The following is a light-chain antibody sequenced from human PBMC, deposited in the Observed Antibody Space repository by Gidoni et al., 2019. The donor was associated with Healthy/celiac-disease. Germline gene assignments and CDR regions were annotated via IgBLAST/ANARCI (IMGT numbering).Light chain of an antibody. CDR2: AAS. Sequence: IQMTQYPFSLSASVGDRVTITCRASQSISSYLNWYQQKPGKAAKLLIYAASSLQSAVPSTFSGSGAGTDFTLTISSRQPEDVATDYCQQSHSNPRPRTFGEGTKLEIK. V-gene: IGKV1-39*01. CDR3: QQSHSNPRPRT. J-gene: IGKJ2*02. CDR1: QSISSY.